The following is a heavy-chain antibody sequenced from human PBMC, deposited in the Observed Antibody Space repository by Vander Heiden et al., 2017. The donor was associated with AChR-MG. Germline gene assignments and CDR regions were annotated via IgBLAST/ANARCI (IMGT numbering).Heavy chain of an antibody. CDR2: IIPIFGTA. J-gene: IGHJ4*02. CDR3: ARGLTRSGINPTPRYYFDY. Sequence: QVQLVQSGAEVKKPGSSVKVSCKASGGTFSSYAISWVRQAPGQGLEWMGGIIPIFGTANYAQKFQGRVTITADESTSTAYMELSSLRSEDTAVYYCARGLTRSGINPTPRYYFDYWGQGTLVTVSS. CDR1: GGTFSSYA. D-gene: IGHD1-26*01. V-gene: IGHV1-69*01.